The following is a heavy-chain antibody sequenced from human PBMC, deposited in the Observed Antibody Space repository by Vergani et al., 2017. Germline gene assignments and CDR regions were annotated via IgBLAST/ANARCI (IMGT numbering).Heavy chain of an antibody. Sequence: EVQLVESGGGLVQPGGSLRLSCAASGFTFSSYSMNWVRQAPGKGLEWVSYISSSSSTIYYADSVKGRFTISRDNAKNSLYLQMNSLRAEDTAVYYCAGIGRWGEMNGMDVWGQGTTVTVSS. CDR2: ISSSSSTI. CDR3: AGIGRWGEMNGMDV. D-gene: IGHD5-24*01. CDR1: GFTFSSYS. V-gene: IGHV3-48*04. J-gene: IGHJ6*02.